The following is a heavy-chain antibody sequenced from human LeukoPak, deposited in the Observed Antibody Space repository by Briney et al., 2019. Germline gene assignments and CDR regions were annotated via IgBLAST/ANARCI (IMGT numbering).Heavy chain of an antibody. Sequence: PGGSLRLSCAASGFTFSSYGMHWVRQAPGKGLEWVGRIKSKTDGGTTDYAAPVKGRFTTSRDDSKNTLYLQMNSLKTEDTAVYYCTTGGDYDSSGTDYWGQGTLVTVSS. J-gene: IGHJ4*02. CDR3: TTGGDYDSSGTDY. V-gene: IGHV3-15*07. CDR1: GFTFSSYG. D-gene: IGHD3-22*01. CDR2: IKSKTDGGTT.